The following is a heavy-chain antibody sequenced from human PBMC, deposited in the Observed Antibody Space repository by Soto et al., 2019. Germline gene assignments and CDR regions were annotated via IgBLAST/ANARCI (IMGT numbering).Heavy chain of an antibody. J-gene: IGHJ6*03. CDR3: VKPPVITATYYYYDMDV. CDR2: ISGSGIST. CDR1: GFTFSTYP. D-gene: IGHD4-4*01. Sequence: EAQVLESGGGLVHPGGSLRLSCAASGFTFSTYPMSWVRQAPGKGLEWVSGISGSGISTYYTDSVKGRFTISRDNSKNTVFLQRNSLRDEDTAVYYCVKPPVITATYYYYDMDVWGKGTTVTVSS. V-gene: IGHV3-23*01.